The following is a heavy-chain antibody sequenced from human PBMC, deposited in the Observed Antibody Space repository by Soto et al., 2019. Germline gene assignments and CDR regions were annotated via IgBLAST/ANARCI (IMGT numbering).Heavy chain of an antibody. J-gene: IGHJ4*02. Sequence: SETLSLTCTVSGGSVSSTNYYWGWIRQPPGKGVEWIGSIFYSGTTYYNPSLKSRVTISVDTSKNQFSLKLSSVTAADTAVYYCARRSDLITFDYWGQGTLVTVSS. CDR3: ARRSDLITFDY. V-gene: IGHV4-39*01. CDR2: IFYSGTT. CDR1: GGSVSSTNYY. D-gene: IGHD3-16*01.